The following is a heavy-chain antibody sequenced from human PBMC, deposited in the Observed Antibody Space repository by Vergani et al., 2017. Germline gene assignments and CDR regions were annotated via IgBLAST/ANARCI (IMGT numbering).Heavy chain of an antibody. CDR3: AVRDMSCSCGWVPAFDY. J-gene: IGHJ4*02. CDR2: INPNSGGT. Sequence: QVQLVQSGAEVKKPGASVKVSCKASGYTFTGYYMHWVRQAPGQGLEWMGWINPNSGGTNYAQKFQGRVTMTRDTSISTAYMELSRLRSDDTAVYYCAVRDMSCSCGWVPAFDYWGQGTLVTVSS. D-gene: IGHD6-19*01. V-gene: IGHV1-2*02. CDR1: GYTFTGYY.